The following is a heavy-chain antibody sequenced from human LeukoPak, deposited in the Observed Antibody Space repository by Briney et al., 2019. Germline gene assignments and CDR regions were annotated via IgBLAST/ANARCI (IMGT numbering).Heavy chain of an antibody. Sequence: ASVEVSCKTYGPGFSSFVIAWVRQAPGQGLEWLGWINPYTGHTNYAPKFRGRVTMTTDTPTRTVYMDLRSLRSDDTAVYYCARGQVDTTMIIGGWFDHWGQGTLVIVSS. CDR2: INPYTGHT. V-gene: IGHV1-18*04. J-gene: IGHJ5*02. CDR3: ARGQVDTTMIIGGWFDH. D-gene: IGHD5-18*01. CDR1: GPGFSSFV.